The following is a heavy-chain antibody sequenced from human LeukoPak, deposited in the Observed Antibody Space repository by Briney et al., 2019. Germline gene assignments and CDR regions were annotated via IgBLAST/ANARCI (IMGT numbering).Heavy chain of an antibody. CDR1: GFTFSSYG. CDR2: IRYDGSNK. V-gene: IGHV3-30*02. J-gene: IGHJ6*03. CDR3: ASRHSSSWYYYYYYMDV. D-gene: IGHD6-13*01. Sequence: GGSLRLSCAASGFTFSSYGMHWVRQAPGKGLEWVAFIRYDGSNKYYADSVKGRFTISRDNSKNTLYLQMDSLRAEDTAVYYCASRHSSSWYYYYYYMDVWGKGTTVTVSS.